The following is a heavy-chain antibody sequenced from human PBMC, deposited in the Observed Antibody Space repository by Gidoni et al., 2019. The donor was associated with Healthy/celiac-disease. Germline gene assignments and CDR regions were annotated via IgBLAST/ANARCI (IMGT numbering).Heavy chain of an antibody. CDR1: GASISSGDHS. D-gene: IGHD2-15*01. CDR2: IYYSGST. CDR3: ARDLRRYCSGGSCYYYYYGMDV. J-gene: IGHJ6*02. Sequence: QVQLQESGPGLVKPSPTLSLTCTVSGASISSGDHSWSWIRQPPGKGLEWIGYIYYSGSTYYNPSLKSRVTISVDTAKNQFSLKLSSVTAADTAVYYCARDLRRYCSGGSCYYYYYGMDVWGQGTTVTVSS. V-gene: IGHV4-30-4*01.